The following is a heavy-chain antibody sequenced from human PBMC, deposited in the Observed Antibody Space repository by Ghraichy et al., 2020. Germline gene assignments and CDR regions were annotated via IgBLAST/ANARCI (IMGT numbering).Heavy chain of an antibody. CDR2: ISITSTTI. Sequence: GRSLRLSCAASGFTFSTSSMNWVRQAPGKGLEWVSYISITSTTIYYADSVKGRFTISRDNAKNSLYLQMNSLRAEDTAVYYCATEIAAGGENYWGQGTLVTVSS. D-gene: IGHD6-13*01. CDR3: ATEIAAGGENY. V-gene: IGHV3-48*01. CDR1: GFTFSTSS. J-gene: IGHJ4*02.